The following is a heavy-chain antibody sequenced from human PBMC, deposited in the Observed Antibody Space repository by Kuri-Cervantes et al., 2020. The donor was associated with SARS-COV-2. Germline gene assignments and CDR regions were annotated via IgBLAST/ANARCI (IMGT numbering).Heavy chain of an antibody. V-gene: IGHV3-30*18. CDR2: ISYDGNNK. J-gene: IGHJ4*02. Sequence: GGSLRLSCAASGFTFSDYYMSWIRQAPGKGLEWVTVISYDGNNKYYADSVKGRFTISRDNSKNTLYLQMNSLRAEDTAVYYCAKLEISGGYSYGARDYWGQGTLVTVSS. D-gene: IGHD5-18*01. CDR1: GFTFSDYY. CDR3: AKLEISGGYSYGARDY.